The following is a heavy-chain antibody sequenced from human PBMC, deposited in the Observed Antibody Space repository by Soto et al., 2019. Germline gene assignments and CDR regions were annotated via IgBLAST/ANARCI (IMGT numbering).Heavy chain of an antibody. CDR3: ARVGDSVGSGYYSGAAGFDY. CDR1: GFTFSSYA. CDR2: ISYDGSNK. V-gene: IGHV3-30-3*01. Sequence: PGGSLRLSCAASGFTFSSYAMHWVRQAPGKGLEWVAVISYDGSNKYYADSVKGRFTISRDNSKNTLYLQMNSLRAEDTAVYYCARVGDSVGSGYYSGAAGFDYWGQGTLVTVSS. D-gene: IGHD3-3*01. J-gene: IGHJ4*02.